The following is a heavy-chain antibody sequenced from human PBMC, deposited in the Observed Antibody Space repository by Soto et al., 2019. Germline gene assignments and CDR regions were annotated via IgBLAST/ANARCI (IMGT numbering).Heavy chain of an antibody. J-gene: IGHJ5*01. CDR3: ARGGTYSSLIMRDRFDS. D-gene: IGHD3-22*01. CDR2: ISYSGST. CDR1: GGSISNYY. V-gene: IGHV4-59*01. Sequence: QVQLQESGPGLVKPSETLSLTCTVSGGSISNYYWSWIRQPAGKGLEWIGYISYSGSTKYNPSLKRRVTISVDTSKNQFSLKVNSVTAADTAVYYCARGGTYSSLIMRDRFDSWGQGTLVTVSS.